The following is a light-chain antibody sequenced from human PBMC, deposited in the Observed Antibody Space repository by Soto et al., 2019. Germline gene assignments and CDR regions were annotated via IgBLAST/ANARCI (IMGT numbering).Light chain of an antibody. CDR2: GAS. V-gene: IGKV3-20*01. Sequence: VWARSAGTLSLSPGESATLSCRASQTVSITYLTWYQQKPGQAPRLLIFGASKRATGIPDRFSGSGSGRDFTLTISGLEPEDFAVYYCQQYGSSPLISFGQGTRLEIK. CDR1: QTVSITY. J-gene: IGKJ5*01. CDR3: QQYGSSPLIS.